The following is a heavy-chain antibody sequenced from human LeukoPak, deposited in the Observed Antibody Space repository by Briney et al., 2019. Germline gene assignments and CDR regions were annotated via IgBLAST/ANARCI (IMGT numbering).Heavy chain of an antibody. V-gene: IGHV3-21*01. CDR1: GGSISSSS. D-gene: IGHD3-10*01. Sequence: PSETLSLTCTVSGGSISSSSYYWGWIRQPPGKGLEWVSSISSSSSYIYYADSVKGRFTISRDNSKNTLYLQMNSLRAEDTAVYYCAKDQGGVYYGSGIDYWGQGTLVTVSS. CDR3: AKDQGGVYYGSGIDY. J-gene: IGHJ4*02. CDR2: ISSSSSYI.